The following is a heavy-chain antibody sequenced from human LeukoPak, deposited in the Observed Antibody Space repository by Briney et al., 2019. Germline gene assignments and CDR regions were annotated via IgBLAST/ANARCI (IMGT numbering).Heavy chain of an antibody. CDR1: GGSISTYF. D-gene: IGHD6-19*01. CDR3: AREGYASGWNDY. J-gene: IGHJ4*02. CDR2: VYYSGST. Sequence: SETLSLTCTVSGGSISTYFWSWIRQPPGKGLEWIGYVYYSGSTSYNPSLKSRVTILVDTSKNQFSLKLTSVTAADTAVYYCAREGYASGWNDYWGQGTLVTVSS. V-gene: IGHV4-59*01.